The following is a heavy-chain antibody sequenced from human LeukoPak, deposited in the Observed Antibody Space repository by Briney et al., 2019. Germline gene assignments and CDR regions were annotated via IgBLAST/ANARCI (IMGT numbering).Heavy chain of an antibody. V-gene: IGHV6-1*01. Sequence: SQTLSLTCAISGDSVSSTTSAWSWIRQSPSRGLEWLGRAYYRSKWYITYALSVKGRITINPDTSKNQFSLQLNPVTPEDTAVYYCARNYRPDFDCWGQGTLVTVSS. CDR3: ARNYRPDFDC. J-gene: IGHJ4*02. D-gene: IGHD1-7*01. CDR2: AYYRSKWYI. CDR1: GDSVSSTTSA.